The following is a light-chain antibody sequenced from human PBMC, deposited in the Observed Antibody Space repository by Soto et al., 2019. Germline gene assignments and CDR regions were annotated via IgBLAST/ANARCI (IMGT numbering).Light chain of an antibody. J-gene: IGKJ1*01. CDR3: MQATQTSWT. V-gene: IGKV2-24*01. CDR1: QSLVHNDGNTY. Sequence: DIVMTQTPLSSPVTLGQAASISCRSSQSLVHNDGNTYLSWFQQRPGQRPRLLIYKVSDRFSGVPDRFSGRGAGTDFTRTISRVEAEDVCVYYCMQATQTSWTFGQGTKGEI. CDR2: KVS.